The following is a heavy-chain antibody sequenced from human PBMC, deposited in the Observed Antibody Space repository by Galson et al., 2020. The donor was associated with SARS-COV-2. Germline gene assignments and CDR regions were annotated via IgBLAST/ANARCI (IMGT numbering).Heavy chain of an antibody. J-gene: IGHJ4*02. CDR3: ARGGAGRDRREAVFDD. D-gene: IGHD3-10*01. V-gene: IGHV4-34*01. Sequence: SETLSLTCAVFGGSFNDYYWAWIRQSPGNGLEWIGEINHRGSTSYIPSLKSRVIISVDTSKNQFSLKLNSVTAADTAVYFCARGGAGRDRREAVFDDWGQGTLVTVSS. CDR1: GGSFNDYY. CDR2: INHRGST.